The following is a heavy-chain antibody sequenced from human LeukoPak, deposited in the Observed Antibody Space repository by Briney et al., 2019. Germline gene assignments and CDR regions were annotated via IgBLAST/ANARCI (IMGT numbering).Heavy chain of an antibody. J-gene: IGHJ4*02. Sequence: PGGSLRLSCAASGLTFSSHWMHWVRQAPGKGLVWVSRITNDGSSTTYADSVKGRFTISRDNAKNVLYLQVNSLRAEDTAVYYCARAAPNYGGNSWFDYWGQGTLVTVSS. CDR3: ARAAPNYGGNSWFDY. CDR2: ITNDGSST. V-gene: IGHV3-74*01. CDR1: GLTFSSHW. D-gene: IGHD4-23*01.